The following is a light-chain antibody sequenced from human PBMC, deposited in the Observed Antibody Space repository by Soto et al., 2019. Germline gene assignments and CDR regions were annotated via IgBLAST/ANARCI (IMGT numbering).Light chain of an antibody. CDR3: QQSYSIPIT. Sequence: MTQSPSSLSASVGDSVTITCRASQSISSYLNWYQQKPGKAPKLLIYAASSLQSGVPSRFSGSGSGTDFTLTISSLQPEDFATYYCQQSYSIPITFGQGTRLEI. V-gene: IGKV1-39*01. CDR2: AAS. CDR1: QSISSY. J-gene: IGKJ5*01.